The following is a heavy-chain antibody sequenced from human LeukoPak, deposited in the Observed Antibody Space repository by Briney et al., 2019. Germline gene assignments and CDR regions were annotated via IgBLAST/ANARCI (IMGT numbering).Heavy chain of an antibody. CDR3: AAFLLQQIDAFDI. D-gene: IGHD2/OR15-2a*01. V-gene: IGHV4-61*02. Sequence: SETLSLTCTVSGGSISSVSYYWTWIRQPAGKGLEWIGRIYTDGSTNYNPSLRSRVTILVDTSKNQFSLNLYSVTAADTAVYYCAAFLLQQIDAFDIWGQGTVLTVSS. J-gene: IGHJ3*02. CDR2: IYTDGST. CDR1: GGSISSVSYY.